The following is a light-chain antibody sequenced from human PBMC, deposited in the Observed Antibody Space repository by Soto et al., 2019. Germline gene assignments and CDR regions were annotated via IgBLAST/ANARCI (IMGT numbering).Light chain of an antibody. J-gene: IGLJ1*01. CDR1: SSDVGGYNY. V-gene: IGLV2-14*03. CDR3: SSYRSGCTVV. CDR2: VVS. Sequence: QSVLTQPASVSGSPGQSIAISCTGTSSDVGGYNYVSWHQQHPGKAPKVLISVVSNRPSGVSDRFSGSKSGNTASLTISGLQAEVEADYYCSSYRSGCTVVFGSGTKVTVL.